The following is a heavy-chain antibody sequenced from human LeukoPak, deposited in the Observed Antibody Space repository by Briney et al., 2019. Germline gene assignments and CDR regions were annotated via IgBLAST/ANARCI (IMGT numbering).Heavy chain of an antibody. CDR3: ATVGYYDILTGYYSPIDY. CDR2: ISGSGGVT. Sequence: GGSLRLSCAASGITFNNYAMSWVRQAPGKGLEWVSDISGSGGVTHYADSVKGRFTISRDNSKNTLYLQMNSLRAEDTAVYYCATVGYYDILTGYYSPIDYWGQGTLVTVSS. V-gene: IGHV3-23*01. CDR1: GITFNNYA. D-gene: IGHD3-9*01. J-gene: IGHJ4*02.